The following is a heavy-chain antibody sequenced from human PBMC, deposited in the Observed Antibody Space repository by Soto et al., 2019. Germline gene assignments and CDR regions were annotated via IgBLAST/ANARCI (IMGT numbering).Heavy chain of an antibody. J-gene: IGHJ3*02. D-gene: IGHD6-6*01. V-gene: IGHV1-69*13. CDR3: ARDLPKPSIAGPERGAFDI. Sequence: GASVKVSCKASGGTFSSYAISWVRQAPGQGLEWMGGIIPIFGTANYAQKFQGRVTITADESTSTAYMELSSLRSEDTAVYYCARDLPKPSIAGPERGAFDIWGQGTMVTVSS. CDR1: GGTFSSYA. CDR2: IIPIFGTA.